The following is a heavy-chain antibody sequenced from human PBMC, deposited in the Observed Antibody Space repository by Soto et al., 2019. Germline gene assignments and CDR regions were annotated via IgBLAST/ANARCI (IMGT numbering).Heavy chain of an antibody. V-gene: IGHV3-48*01. CDR3: ARDWKRSYFDY. D-gene: IGHD1-1*01. CDR2: ISSSSSTI. CDR1: GFTFSSYS. Sequence: GGSLRLSCAASGFTFSSYSMNWVRQAPGKGLEWVSYISSSSSTIYYADSVKGRFTISRDNAKNSLYLQMNSLRAEDTAVYYCARDWKRSYFDYWGQGTLVTVSS. J-gene: IGHJ4*02.